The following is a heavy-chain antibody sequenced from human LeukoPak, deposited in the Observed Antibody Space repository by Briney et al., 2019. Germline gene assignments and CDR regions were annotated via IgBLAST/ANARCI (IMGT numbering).Heavy chain of an antibody. J-gene: IGHJ4*02. V-gene: IGHV4-59*01. CDR1: GGSFSGYY. Sequence: HPSETLSLTCAVYGGSFSGYYWSWIRQPPGKGLEWIGYIYYSGSTNYNPSLKSRVTISVDTSKNQFSLKLSSVTAADTAVYCCARFRYCSGGSCYYNFDYWGQGTLVTVSS. CDR2: IYYSGST. CDR3: ARFRYCSGGSCYYNFDY. D-gene: IGHD2-15*01.